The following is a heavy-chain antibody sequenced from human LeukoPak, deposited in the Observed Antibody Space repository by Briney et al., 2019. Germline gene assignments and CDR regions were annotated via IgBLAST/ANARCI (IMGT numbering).Heavy chain of an antibody. CDR2: IRYDGSNK. CDR1: GFTFSSYG. CDR3: ATPSPYDFWSGYPPGAEYFQH. J-gene: IGHJ1*01. D-gene: IGHD3-3*01. V-gene: IGHV3-30*02. Sequence: GGSLRLSCAASGFTFSSYGMHWVRQAPGKGLEWVAFIRYDGSNKYYADSVKGRFTISRDNSKNTLYLQMNSLRAEDTAVYYCATPSPYDFWSGYPPGAEYFQHWGQGTLVTVSS.